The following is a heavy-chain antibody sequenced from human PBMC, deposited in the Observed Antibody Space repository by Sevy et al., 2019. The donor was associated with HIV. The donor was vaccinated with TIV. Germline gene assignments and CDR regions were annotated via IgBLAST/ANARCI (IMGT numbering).Heavy chain of an antibody. J-gene: IGHJ4*02. CDR3: ERIMELLVPDY. V-gene: IGHV3-21*01. D-gene: IGHD2-21*02. Sequence: GGSLRLSCAASGFIFSNYNMKWVRQAPGKGLEWVSSISNSSNDIYYADSVKGRSTISRVNAKNSRYLQMNSLRADDTAVYYCERIMELLVPDYWGQGTLVTVSS. CDR2: ISNSSNDI. CDR1: GFIFSNYN.